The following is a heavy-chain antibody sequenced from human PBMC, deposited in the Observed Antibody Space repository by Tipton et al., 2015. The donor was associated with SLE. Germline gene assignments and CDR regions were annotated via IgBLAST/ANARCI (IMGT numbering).Heavy chain of an antibody. J-gene: IGHJ5*02. D-gene: IGHD1-26*01. CDR2: IYDRGST. Sequence: TLSLTCTVSGGSINSHFWSWIRQPPGKGLEWIASIYDRGSTFYNPSLRSRVIVSADSSKNQFSLKMTSVTAADTAVYYCAIRIVRGTSTASEPWSQGTLVTVSS. CDR3: AIRIVRGTSTASEP. CDR1: GGSINSHF. V-gene: IGHV4-59*04.